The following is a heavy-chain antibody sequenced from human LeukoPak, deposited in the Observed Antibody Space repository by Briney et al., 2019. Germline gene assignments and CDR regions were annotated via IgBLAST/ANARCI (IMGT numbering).Heavy chain of an antibody. Sequence: ASVKVSCKASGYTFTSYGISWVRQAPGQGLEWMGWISAYNGNTNYAQKFQGRVTITADKSTSTAYMELSSLRSEDTAVYYCARSSSWTGDVWGQGTTVTVSS. V-gene: IGHV1-18*01. CDR1: GYTFTSYG. D-gene: IGHD6-13*01. CDR2: ISAYNGNT. J-gene: IGHJ6*02. CDR3: ARSSSWTGDV.